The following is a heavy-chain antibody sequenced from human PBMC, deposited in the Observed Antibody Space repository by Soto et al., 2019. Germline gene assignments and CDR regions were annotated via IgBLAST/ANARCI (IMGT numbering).Heavy chain of an antibody. D-gene: IGHD3-3*01. Sequence: SETLSLTCAVSGGSIRSGGYSWIWIRHPPGKGLEWIGYIYHSGSTYYNPSLKSRVTISVDRSKNQFSLKLSSVTAADTAVYYCARVSGEDVLRFLEWSPRYWFDPWGQGTLVTVSS. V-gene: IGHV4-30-2*01. J-gene: IGHJ5*02. CDR2: IYHSGST. CDR1: GGSIRSGGYS. CDR3: ARVSGEDVLRFLEWSPRYWFDP.